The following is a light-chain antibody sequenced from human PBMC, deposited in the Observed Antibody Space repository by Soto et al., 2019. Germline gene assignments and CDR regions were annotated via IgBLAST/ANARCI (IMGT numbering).Light chain of an antibody. CDR1: TSDIGDYNY. J-gene: IGLJ3*02. Sequence: QSALTQPASVSGSPGQSITISCTGTTSDIGDYNYVSWYQHLPDKVPKLIISLVSNRPSGVSNRFSGSKSGNTASLTISGLQAEDEADYYCSSYTTSTTLVVFGGGTKLTVL. CDR3: SSYTTSTTLVV. CDR2: LVS. V-gene: IGLV2-14*01.